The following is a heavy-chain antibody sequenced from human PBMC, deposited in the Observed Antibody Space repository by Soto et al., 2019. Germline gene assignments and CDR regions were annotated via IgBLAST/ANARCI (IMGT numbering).Heavy chain of an antibody. CDR2: IIPIPGRT. D-gene: IGHD1-1*01. J-gene: IGHJ5*02. CDR1: GGTFSSLG. Sequence: ASVKVACKASGGTFSSLGFTWVRQAPGQGLEWMGGIIPIPGRTNFAQKFQGRVTITADKSTSTAYMELSSLRSEDTAVYYCARDRTGTLSTWFDPWGQGTLVTVSS. V-gene: IGHV1-69*10. CDR3: ARDRTGTLSTWFDP.